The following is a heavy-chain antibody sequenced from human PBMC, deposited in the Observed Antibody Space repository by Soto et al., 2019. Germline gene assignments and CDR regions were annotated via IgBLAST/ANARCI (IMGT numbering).Heavy chain of an antibody. Sequence: SETLSLTCTVSGGSISSSSYYWGWIRQPPGKGLEWIGTINYSGSTYYNPSLKSRVTISVDTSKNQFSLKLTSVTAADTAVYYCAREDSRRFGERYFDYWGQGTLVTVSS. V-gene: IGHV4-39*02. J-gene: IGHJ4*02. D-gene: IGHD3-10*01. CDR3: AREDSRRFGERYFDY. CDR2: INYSGST. CDR1: GGSISSSSYY.